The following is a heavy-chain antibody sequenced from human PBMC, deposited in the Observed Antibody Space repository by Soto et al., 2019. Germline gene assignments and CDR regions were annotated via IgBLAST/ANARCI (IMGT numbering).Heavy chain of an antibody. J-gene: IGHJ4*02. Sequence: EVQLLDSGGGLVQPGGSLRLSCAASGFTFDTNGMTWVRQVPGKGLEWVSAISAGGGTTYYADPVKGRFTISRDNSKNMLYQQMYRLRAEDTAVYYCAKVRRDFAWLSELDYFDYWGQGTPVTVSS. CDR1: GFTFDTNG. D-gene: IGHD3-9*01. V-gene: IGHV3-23*01. CDR2: ISAGGGTT. CDR3: AKVRRDFAWLSELDYFDY.